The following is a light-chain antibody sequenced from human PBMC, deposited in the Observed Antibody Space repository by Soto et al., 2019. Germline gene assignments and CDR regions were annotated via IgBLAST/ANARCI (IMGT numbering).Light chain of an antibody. CDR1: QSVSSN. V-gene: IGKV3-15*01. CDR2: GAS. CDR3: QQYNNWPPIT. Sequence: EIVMKQSPAALSVSTGERATLSCRASQSVSSNLAWYQQKPGQAPRLLIYGASTRATGIPARFSGSGSGTEFTLTISILQSEDYAVHYCQQYNNWPPITFGQGTRLEIK. J-gene: IGKJ5*01.